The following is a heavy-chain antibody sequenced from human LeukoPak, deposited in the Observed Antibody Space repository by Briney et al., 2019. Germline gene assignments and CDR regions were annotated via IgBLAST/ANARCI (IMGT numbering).Heavy chain of an antibody. J-gene: IGHJ5*02. CDR1: GYTFTSYG. CDR3: ARDNSVGDIAWWFDP. Sequence: ASVKVSCKASGYTFTSYGISWVRQAPGQGREWMGLINPSGSSTLYAQKFQGRVTMTRDMSTTTDYMELSSLRSEDTAVYYCARDNSVGDIAWWFDPWGQGTLVTVSS. CDR2: INPSGSST. D-gene: IGHD3-16*02. V-gene: IGHV1-46*01.